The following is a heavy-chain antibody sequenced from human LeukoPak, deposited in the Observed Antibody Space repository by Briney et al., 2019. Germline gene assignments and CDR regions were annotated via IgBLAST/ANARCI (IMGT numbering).Heavy chain of an antibody. D-gene: IGHD2-2*02. CDR2: IYYSGST. CDR1: GGSISSYY. CDR3: ARADIVVVPAAIDWFDP. J-gene: IGHJ5*02. V-gene: IGHV4-59*01. Sequence: SEILSLTCTVSGGSISSYYWSWIRQPPGKGLEWIGYIYYSGSTNYNPSLKSRVTISVDTSKNQFSLKLSSVTAADTAVYYCARADIVVVPAAIDWFDPWGQGTLVTVSS.